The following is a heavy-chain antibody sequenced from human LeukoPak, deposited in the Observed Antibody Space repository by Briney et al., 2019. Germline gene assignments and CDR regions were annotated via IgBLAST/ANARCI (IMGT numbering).Heavy chain of an antibody. Sequence: AGGSLRLSCAASGFTFSSYGMTWVRQAPGKGLEWVSYISSSSSTIYYADSVKGRFTISRDNAKNSLYLQLNSLRAEDTAVYYCARRAGGYSHPYDYWGQGILVTVSS. D-gene: IGHD4-23*01. J-gene: IGHJ4*02. CDR1: GFTFSSYG. CDR2: ISSSSSTI. V-gene: IGHV3-48*01. CDR3: ARRAGGYSHPYDY.